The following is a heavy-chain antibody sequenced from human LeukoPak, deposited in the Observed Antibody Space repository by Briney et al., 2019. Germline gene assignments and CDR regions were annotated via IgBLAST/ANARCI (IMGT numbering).Heavy chain of an antibody. V-gene: IGHV3-23*01. D-gene: IGHD6-19*01. CDR2: IFGSGGSA. Sequence: GGSLRLSCAASGFTFSSYAMYWVRQAPGRGLEWVSGIFGSGGSAHYADSVKGRFTISRDNSKNTVYLQMNSLRAEDTALYYCAKTTIGYSSGRFPGWPVDYWGQGTLVTVSS. J-gene: IGHJ4*02. CDR1: GFTFSSYA. CDR3: AKTTIGYSSGRFPGWPVDY.